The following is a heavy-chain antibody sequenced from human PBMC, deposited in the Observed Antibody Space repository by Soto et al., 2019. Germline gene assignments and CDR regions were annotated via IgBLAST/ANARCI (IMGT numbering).Heavy chain of an antibody. CDR1: GGTFSSYS. D-gene: IGHD3-22*01. J-gene: IGHJ4*02. CDR2: IIPIFGTA. Sequence: SVKVSCKASGGTFSSYSISWVRQAPGQGLGWMGGIIPIFGTANYAQKFQGRVTITADESTSTAYMELSSLRSEDTAVYYCARSLDSSGSLVYWGQGTLVTVSS. CDR3: ARSLDSSGSLVY. V-gene: IGHV1-69*13.